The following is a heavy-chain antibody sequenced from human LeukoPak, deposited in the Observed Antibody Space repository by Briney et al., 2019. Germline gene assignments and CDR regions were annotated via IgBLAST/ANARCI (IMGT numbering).Heavy chain of an antibody. V-gene: IGHV1-8*01. CDR3: ARYDYGDLTFDY. CDR2: MNPNSGNT. J-gene: IGHJ4*02. CDR1: GYTFTSYD. D-gene: IGHD4-17*01. Sequence: ASVKVSCKASGYTFTSYDINWVRQATGQGLEWMGWMNPNSGNTGYAQKFQGRVTMTRNTSISTAYMELSSLRSDDTAVYYCARYDYGDLTFDYWGQGTLVTVSS.